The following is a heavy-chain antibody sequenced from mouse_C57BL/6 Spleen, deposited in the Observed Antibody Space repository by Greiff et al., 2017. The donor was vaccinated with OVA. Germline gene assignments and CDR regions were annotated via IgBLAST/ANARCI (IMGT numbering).Heavy chain of an antibody. V-gene: IGHV10-1*01. CDR3: VRHHSNYDYYAMDY. CDR1: GFSFNTYA. J-gene: IGHJ4*01. CDR2: IRSKSNNYAT. D-gene: IGHD2-5*01. Sequence: EVQLVESGGGLVQPKGSLKLSCAASGFSFNTYAMNWVRQAPGKGLEWVARIRSKSNNYATYYADSVKDRFTISRDDSESMLYLQMNNLKTEDTAMYYCVRHHSNYDYYAMDYWGQGTSVTVSS.